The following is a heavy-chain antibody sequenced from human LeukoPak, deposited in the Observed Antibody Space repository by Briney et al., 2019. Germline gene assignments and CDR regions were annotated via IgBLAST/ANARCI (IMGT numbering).Heavy chain of an antibody. Sequence: SETLSLTCAVYGGSFSDYFWGWIRQPPGKGLEWIGEINHSGRTYYNPSLKSRVTISVDTSKNQFSLKLSSVTAADTAVYYCAREGTTVTGFDPWGQGTLVTVSS. D-gene: IGHD4-17*01. CDR1: GGSFSDYF. J-gene: IGHJ5*02. CDR3: AREGTTVTGFDP. CDR2: INHSGRT. V-gene: IGHV4-34*01.